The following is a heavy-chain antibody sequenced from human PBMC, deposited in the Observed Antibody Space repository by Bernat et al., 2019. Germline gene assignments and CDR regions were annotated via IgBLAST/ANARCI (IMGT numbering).Heavy chain of an antibody. D-gene: IGHD3-10*01. Sequence: EVQLVESGGGLVQPGGSLRLSCAASGSTVSSNYMSWVRQAPGKGLEWVSVIYSGGSTYYTDSVKGRFTISRDNSKNTLYLQMNSLRAEDTAVYYCARRIGFGGIGLVGYWGQGTLVTVSS. V-gene: IGHV3-66*01. J-gene: IGHJ4*02. CDR3: ARRIGFGGIGLVGY. CDR2: IYSGGST. CDR1: GSTVSSNY.